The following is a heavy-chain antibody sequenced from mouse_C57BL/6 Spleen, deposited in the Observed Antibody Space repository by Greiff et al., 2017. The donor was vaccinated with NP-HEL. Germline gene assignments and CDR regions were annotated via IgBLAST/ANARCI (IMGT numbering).Heavy chain of an antibody. Sequence: EVQLQQSGPELVKPGASVKISCKASGYTFTDYYMNWVKQSHGKSLEWIGDINPNNGGTSYNQKFKCKATLTVDQYSSTAYMELRRLTSEDSAVYYCARSDYYGSSYYAMDYWGQGTSVTVSS. CDR2: INPNNGGT. CDR1: GYTFTDYY. J-gene: IGHJ4*01. CDR3: ARSDYYGSSYYAMDY. D-gene: IGHD1-1*01. V-gene: IGHV1-26*01.